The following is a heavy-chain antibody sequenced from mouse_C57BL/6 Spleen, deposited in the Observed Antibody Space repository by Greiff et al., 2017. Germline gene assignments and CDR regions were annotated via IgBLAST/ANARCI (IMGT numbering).Heavy chain of an antibody. CDR2: IDPSDSET. V-gene: IGHV1-52*01. CDR3: ARAEETAQATSMDY. D-gene: IGHD3-2*02. Sequence: QVQLKQPGAELVRPGSSVKLSCKASGYTFTSYWMHWVKQRPIQGLEWIGNIDPSDSETHYNQKFKDKATLTVDKSSSTAYMQLSSLTSEDSAVYYCARAEETAQATSMDYWGQGTSVTVSS. CDR1: GYTFTSYW. J-gene: IGHJ4*01.